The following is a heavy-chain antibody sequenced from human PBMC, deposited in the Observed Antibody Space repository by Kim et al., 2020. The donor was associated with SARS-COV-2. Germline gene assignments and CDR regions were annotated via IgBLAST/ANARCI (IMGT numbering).Heavy chain of an antibody. V-gene: IGHV1-69*06. J-gene: IGHJ6*02. D-gene: IGHD2-15*01. Sequence: SVKVSCKASGGTFSSYAISWVRQAPGQGLEWMGGIIPIFGTANYAQKFQGRVTITADKSTSTAYMELSSLRSEDTAGYYCARVGCSGGSCYSRDFGRYGMDVWGQGTTVTVSS. CDR3: ARVGCSGGSCYSRDFGRYGMDV. CDR1: GGTFSSYA. CDR2: IIPIFGTA.